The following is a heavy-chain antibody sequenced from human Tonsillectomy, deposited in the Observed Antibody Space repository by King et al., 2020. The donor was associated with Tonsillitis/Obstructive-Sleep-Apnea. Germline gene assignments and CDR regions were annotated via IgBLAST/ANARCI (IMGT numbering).Heavy chain of an antibody. D-gene: IGHD3-3*01. V-gene: IGHV2-5*02. J-gene: IGHJ4*02. Sequence: ITLKESGPTLVKRTQTLTLTCTFSGFSLTTSRVGVGWIRQPPGKALEWRALIFGDDNKRYSPALKSSLTITKDTSKNQVVLRMTNMDPVDTATYYCAHHHYNFWSEWWGQGTLVTVSS. CDR2: IFGDDNK. CDR3: AHHHYNFWSEW. CDR1: GFSLTTSRVG.